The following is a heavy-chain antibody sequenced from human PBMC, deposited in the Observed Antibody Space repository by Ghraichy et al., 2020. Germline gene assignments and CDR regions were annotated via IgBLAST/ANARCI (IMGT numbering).Heavy chain of an antibody. Sequence: SETLSLTCTVSGGSMSVGDYYWSWIRQHPAKGLEWIGHIYKTGISYDNPSLKSRVSISLDMTRNQFSLQLSSLTAADTAVYYCARTSGFDEAWYFDLWGRGTLVAVSS. J-gene: IGHJ2*01. D-gene: IGHD5-12*01. CDR2: IYKTGIS. V-gene: IGHV4-31*03. CDR1: GGSMSVGDYY. CDR3: ARTSGFDEAWYFDL.